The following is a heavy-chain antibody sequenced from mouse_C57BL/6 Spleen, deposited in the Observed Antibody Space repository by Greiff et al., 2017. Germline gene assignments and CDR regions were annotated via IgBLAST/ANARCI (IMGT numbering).Heavy chain of an antibody. CDR3: AREGETAQATEYYAMDY. Sequence: EVMLVESGPELVKPGASVKISCKASGYSFTGYYMHWVKQSHGNILDWIGYIYPYNGVSSYNQKFKGKATLTVDKSSSTAYMELRSLTSEDSAVYYCAREGETAQATEYYAMDYWGQGTSVTVSS. J-gene: IGHJ4*01. D-gene: IGHD3-2*02. CDR2: IYPYNGVS. CDR1: GYSFTGYY. V-gene: IGHV1-31*01.